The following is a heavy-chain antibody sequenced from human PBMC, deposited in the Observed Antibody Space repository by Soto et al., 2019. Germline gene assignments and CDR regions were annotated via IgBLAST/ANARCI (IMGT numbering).Heavy chain of an antibody. Sequence: GGSLRLSCAASGFTFSSYGMHWVRQAPGKGLEWVAVISYDGSNKYYADSVKGRFTISRDNSKNTLYLQMNSLRAEDTAVYYCAKDRSYDYISFMSYWGQGTLVTVSS. CDR1: GFTFSSYG. D-gene: IGHD3-16*01. CDR2: ISYDGSNK. J-gene: IGHJ4*02. CDR3: AKDRSYDYISFMSY. V-gene: IGHV3-30*18.